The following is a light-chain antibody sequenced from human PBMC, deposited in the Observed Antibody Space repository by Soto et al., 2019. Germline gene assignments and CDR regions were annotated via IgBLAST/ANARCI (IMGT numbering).Light chain of an antibody. CDR3: QQYNNWPDMYT. CDR2: GAS. Sequence: EIVMTQSPATLSSSPGERVILSCRASRSVGTTLSWYQQKPGQAPRLLIYGASTRATGIPARFSGSGSETAFPLTIGILESEDFAVYYRQQYNNWPDMYTFGQGTKLEIK. V-gene: IGKV3-15*01. J-gene: IGKJ2*01. CDR1: RSVGTT.